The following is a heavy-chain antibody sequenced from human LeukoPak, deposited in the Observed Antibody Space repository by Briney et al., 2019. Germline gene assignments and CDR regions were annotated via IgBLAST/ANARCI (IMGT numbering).Heavy chain of an antibody. CDR2: INWNGGST. CDR1: GFTFDDYG. Sequence: GGSLRLSCAASGFTFDDYGISWVRQAPGKGLEWVSGINWNGGSTGYADSVKGRFTISRDNAKNSLYLQMNSLRAEDTALYYCARGVTMVRGVIILPFDYWGQGTLVTVSS. V-gene: IGHV3-20*04. D-gene: IGHD3-10*01. CDR3: ARGVTMVRGVIILPFDY. J-gene: IGHJ4*02.